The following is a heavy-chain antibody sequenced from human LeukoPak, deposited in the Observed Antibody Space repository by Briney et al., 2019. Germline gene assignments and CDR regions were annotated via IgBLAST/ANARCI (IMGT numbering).Heavy chain of an antibody. CDR1: GFTFSSYS. CDR3: ARVVPPLDITVFEDAFDI. V-gene: IGHV3-21*01. D-gene: IGHD3-3*01. J-gene: IGHJ3*02. CDR2: ISSSSSYI. Sequence: GGSLRLSCAASGFTFSSYSMNWVRQAPGKGLEWVSSISSSSSYIYYADSVKGRFTISRDNAKNSLYLQMNSLRAEDTAVYYCARVVPPLDITVFEDAFDIWGQGTMVTVSS.